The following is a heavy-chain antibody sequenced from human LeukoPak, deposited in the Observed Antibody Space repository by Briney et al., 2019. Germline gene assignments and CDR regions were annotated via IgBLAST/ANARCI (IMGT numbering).Heavy chain of an antibody. CDR1: GYTFTSYA. J-gene: IGHJ5*02. D-gene: IGHD1-26*01. Sequence: ASVKVSCKASGYTFTSYAMNWVRQAPGQGLEWMGWINTNTGNPMYAQGFTGRFVFSLDTSVSTAYLQISSLKAEDTAVYYCARRPYSGSYYARYRGFDPWGQGTLVTVSS. V-gene: IGHV7-4-1*02. CDR3: ARRPYSGSYYARYRGFDP. CDR2: INTNTGNP.